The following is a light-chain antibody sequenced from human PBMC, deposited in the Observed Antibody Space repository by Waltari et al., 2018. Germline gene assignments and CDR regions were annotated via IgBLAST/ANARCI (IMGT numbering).Light chain of an antibody. V-gene: IGLV1-44*01. Sequence: QSVLTQPPSESGTPGQRVTISCSGSSSNIGNHVVTWYQQVPGTTPKLLIYRNDQRPSGVPDRISGSKSGTSASLAISGLQSEDEAHYYCAAWDDSLNGRWVFGGGTKLTVL. CDR3: AAWDDSLNGRWV. CDR2: RND. J-gene: IGLJ2*01. CDR1: SSNIGNHV.